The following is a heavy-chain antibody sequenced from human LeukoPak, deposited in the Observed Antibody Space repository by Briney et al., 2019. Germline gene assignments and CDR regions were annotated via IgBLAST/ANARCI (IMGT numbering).Heavy chain of an antibody. V-gene: IGHV4-39*01. D-gene: IGHD3-9*01. J-gene: IGHJ4*02. Sequence: SETLSLTCTVSGGSISSSSYYWGRIRQPPGKGLEWIGSIYYSGSTYYNPSLKSRVTISVDTSKNQFSLKLSSVTAADTAVYYCATDRERGDQVLRYFGWPSSYFDYWGQGTLVTVSS. CDR3: ATDRERGDQVLRYFGWPSSYFDY. CDR1: GGSISSSSYY. CDR2: IYYSGST.